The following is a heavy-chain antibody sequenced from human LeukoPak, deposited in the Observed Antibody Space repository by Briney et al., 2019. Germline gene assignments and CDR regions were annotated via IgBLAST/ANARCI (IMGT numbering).Heavy chain of an antibody. Sequence: PGGSLRLSCAASGFTFSDHYMSWIRQAPGKGLEWLSHISISGETSYNADSVKGRLTISRDNAKNSLYLQMNSLRAEDTAVYYCARELNAVAHSWGQGTLVTVSS. CDR2: ISISGETS. D-gene: IGHD6-19*01. J-gene: IGHJ4*02. CDR1: GFTFSDHY. CDR3: ARELNAVAHS. V-gene: IGHV3-11*04.